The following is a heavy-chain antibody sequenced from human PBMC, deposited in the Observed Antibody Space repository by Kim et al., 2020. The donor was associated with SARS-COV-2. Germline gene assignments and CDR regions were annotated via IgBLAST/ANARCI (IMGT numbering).Heavy chain of an antibody. CDR2: ISCDGSNT. CDR3: ARDHSTSTTSWFGF. V-gene: IGHV3-NL1*01. D-gene: IGHD2-2*01. CDR1: GFTFTTYA. Sequence: GGSLRLSCAASGFTFTTYAMHWVRQAPGKGLEWVSIISCDGSNTYYADSVKGRFTISRDTTKNTLYLQTNNLRAEDTAVYYCARDHSTSTTSWFGFWG. J-gene: IGHJ5*01.